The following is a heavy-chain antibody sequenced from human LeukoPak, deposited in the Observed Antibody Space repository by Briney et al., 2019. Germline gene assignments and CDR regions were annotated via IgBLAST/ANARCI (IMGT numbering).Heavy chain of an antibody. Sequence: PGALLKISCQGCGYNFMNYGIAWVRQMPGKGLECMGIAFPGESDTRYSPSFQRQLTMSADKSIRTAYLQLTILKPSDTAIYYCARPTFDFVSGSKDGGAFDIWPQGTMVTVSS. D-gene: IGHD3-10*01. CDR2: AFPGESDT. V-gene: IGHV5-51*03. CDR3: ARPTFDFVSGSKDGGAFDI. CDR1: GYNFMNYG. J-gene: IGHJ3*02.